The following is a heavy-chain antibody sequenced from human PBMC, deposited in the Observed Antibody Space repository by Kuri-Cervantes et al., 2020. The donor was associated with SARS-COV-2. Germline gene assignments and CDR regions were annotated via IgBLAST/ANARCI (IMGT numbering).Heavy chain of an antibody. J-gene: IGHJ2*01. Sequence: SQTLSLTCAVYGGSFSGYYWSWIRQPPGKGLEWIGEINHSGSTNYNPPLKSRVTISVDTSKNQFSLKLSSVTAADTAVYYCARHMYYDFWSGYYHWYFDLWGRGTLVTVSS. D-gene: IGHD3-3*01. CDR1: GGSFSGYY. V-gene: IGHV4-34*01. CDR3: ARHMYYDFWSGYYHWYFDL. CDR2: INHSGST.